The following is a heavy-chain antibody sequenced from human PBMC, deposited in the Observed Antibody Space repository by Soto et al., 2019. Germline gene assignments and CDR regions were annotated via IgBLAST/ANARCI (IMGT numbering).Heavy chain of an antibody. CDR1: GGSISSYY. D-gene: IGHD4-17*01. CDR3: ARSHPRLRPNLHWFDP. V-gene: IGHV4-59*12. CDR2: IYYSGST. J-gene: IGHJ5*02. Sequence: PSETLSLTCTVSGGSISSYYWSWIRQPPGKGLEWIGYIYYSGSTNYNPSLKSRVTISVDTSKNQFSLKLSSVTAADTAVYYCARSHPRLRPNLHWFDPWGQGTLVTVSS.